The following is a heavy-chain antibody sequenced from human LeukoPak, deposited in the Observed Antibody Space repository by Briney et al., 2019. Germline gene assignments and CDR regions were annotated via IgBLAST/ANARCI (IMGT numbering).Heavy chain of an antibody. CDR1: GFTFSTNA. D-gene: IGHD1-26*01. CDR3: TKDVGKWESLHFFDY. CDR2: ISGSGAST. Sequence: GGSLRLSCLTSGFTFSTNAMSWVRQAPGKGLEWISGISGSGASTYYADSVTGRFTISRDNSRNTLYLQMNSLRGDDTAVYYCTKDVGKWESLHFFDYWGQGTLVTVSS. J-gene: IGHJ4*02. V-gene: IGHV3-23*01.